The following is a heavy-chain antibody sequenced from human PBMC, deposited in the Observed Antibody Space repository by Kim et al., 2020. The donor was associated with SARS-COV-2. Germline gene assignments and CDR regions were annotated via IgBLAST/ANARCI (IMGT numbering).Heavy chain of an antibody. CDR1: GFTFSDYY. Sequence: GGSLRLSCAASGFTFSDYYMSWIRQAPGKGLEWVSYISSSSSYTNYADSVKGRFTISRDNAKNSLYLQMNSLRAEDTAVYYCATLGDCSGGSCLNYYYGMEIWGHRTPVTVSS. J-gene: IGHJ6*02. CDR3: ATLGDCSGGSCLNYYYGMEI. V-gene: IGHV3-11*06. CDR2: ISSSSSYT. D-gene: IGHD2-15*01.